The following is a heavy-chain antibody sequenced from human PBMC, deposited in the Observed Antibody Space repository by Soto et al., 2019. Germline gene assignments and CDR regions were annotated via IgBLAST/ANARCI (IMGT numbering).Heavy chain of an antibody. V-gene: IGHV1-18*04. D-gene: IGHD3-10*01. J-gene: IGHJ6*02. Sequence: ASVKVSCKASGYTFTSYGISWVRQAPGQGLEWMGWISAYNGNTNYAQKLQGRVTMTTDTSTSTAYMELRSLRSDDTAVYYCARAVYYYGSGSSQLSYYYGMDVCGQGTTVTFSS. CDR1: GYTFTSYG. CDR3: ARAVYYYGSGSSQLSYYYGMDV. CDR2: ISAYNGNT.